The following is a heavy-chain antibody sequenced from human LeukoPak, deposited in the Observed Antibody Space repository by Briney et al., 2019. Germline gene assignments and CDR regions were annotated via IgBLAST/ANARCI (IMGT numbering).Heavy chain of an antibody. V-gene: IGHV4-34*01. J-gene: IGHJ1*01. CDR1: DVSLSAYY. D-gene: IGHD5-12*01. CDR3: ARRGPSGLRKTQYFQH. Sequence: SETLSHTCAVYDVSLSAYYWSWIRQPPGKGLEWIGEINHGGSANYNPTLKSRVTISVDTSKNQFSLKLSSVTAADTAVYYCARRGPSGLRKTQYFQHWGQGTLVTVSS. CDR2: INHGGSA.